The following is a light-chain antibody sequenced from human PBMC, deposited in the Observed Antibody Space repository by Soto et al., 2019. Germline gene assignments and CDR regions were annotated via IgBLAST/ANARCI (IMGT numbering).Light chain of an antibody. CDR1: SPNIGANYD. V-gene: IGLV1-40*01. J-gene: IGLJ3*02. CDR3: QSYDSSLNVV. CDR2: VNS. Sequence: QSVLTQPPSVSGAPGQRVTISCTGSSPNIGANYDVHWYQQLPGTAPKLLIYVNSNRPSGVPDRFSGSKSGTSASLAITGLQAEDEADYYCQSYDSSLNVVFGGGTKLTVL.